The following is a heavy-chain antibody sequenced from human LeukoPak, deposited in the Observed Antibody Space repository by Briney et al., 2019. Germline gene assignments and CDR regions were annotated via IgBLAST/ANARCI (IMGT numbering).Heavy chain of an antibody. V-gene: IGHV3-23*01. CDR1: GFTFSSYA. D-gene: IGHD3-22*01. J-gene: IGHJ4*02. CDR2: ISGSGGST. CDR3: ATSITMIVVNRIDY. Sequence: GGSLRLSCAASGFTFSSYAMSWVRQAPGKGLEWVSAISGSGGSTYYADSVKGRFTISRDNSKNTLYLQMNSLRAEDTAVYYCATSITMIVVNRIDYWGQGTLVTVSS.